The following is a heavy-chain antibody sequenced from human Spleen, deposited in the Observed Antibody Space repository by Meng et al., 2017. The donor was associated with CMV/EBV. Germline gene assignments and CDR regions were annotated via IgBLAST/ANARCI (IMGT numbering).Heavy chain of an antibody. Sequence: ASGGTFSNYGVNWVRQAPGQGLEWMGGIIPIFGTANYAQKFQGRVTITTDESTTTAYMELSGLRSDDTAVYYCAREGVVGTTIYFDYWGQGTLVTVSS. CDR2: IIPIFGTA. D-gene: IGHD1-1*01. V-gene: IGHV1-69*05. J-gene: IGHJ4*02. CDR1: GGTFSNYG. CDR3: AREGVVGTTIYFDY.